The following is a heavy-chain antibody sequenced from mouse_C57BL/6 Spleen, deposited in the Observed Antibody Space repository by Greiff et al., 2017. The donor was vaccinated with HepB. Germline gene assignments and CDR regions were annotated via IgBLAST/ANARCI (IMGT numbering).Heavy chain of an antibody. CDR2: ISYDGST. J-gene: IGHJ2*01. CDR3: ARKYYYLDY. Sequence: ESGPGLVKPSQSLSLTCSVPGYSITSGYYWNWIRQFPGNKLEWMGYISYDGSTNYNPSLKNRISITRDTSKNQFFLKLNSVTTEDTATYYCARKYYYLDYWGQGTTLTVSS. D-gene: IGHD5-1*01. CDR1: GYSITSGYY. V-gene: IGHV3-6*01.